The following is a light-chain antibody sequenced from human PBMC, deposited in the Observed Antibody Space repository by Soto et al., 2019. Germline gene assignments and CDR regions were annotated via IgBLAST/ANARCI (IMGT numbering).Light chain of an antibody. V-gene: IGLV2-14*01. J-gene: IGLJ1*01. CDR1: SSDVGGYNY. Sequence: QSVLTQPASVSGSPGQSITISCTGTSSDVGGYNYVSWYQQHPGKAPKLMIYEVSDRPSGVSIRFSGSKSGNTASLTISGLQAEDEADYYCSSYTSSSNYVFGTGTKVTVL. CDR2: EVS. CDR3: SSYTSSSNYV.